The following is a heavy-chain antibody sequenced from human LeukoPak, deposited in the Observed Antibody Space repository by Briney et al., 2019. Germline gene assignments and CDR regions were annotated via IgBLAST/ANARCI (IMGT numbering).Heavy chain of an antibody. J-gene: IGHJ4*02. CDR1: GYSISSGYY. D-gene: IGHD3-22*01. Sequence: SETLSLTCAVSGYSISSGYYWGWIRQPPGKGLEWIGSIYHSGSTYYNPSLKSRVTISVDTSKNQFSLKLSSVTAADTAVYYCATGDSSGYKPTDYWGQGTLVTVSS. CDR3: ATGDSSGYKPTDY. CDR2: IYHSGST. V-gene: IGHV4-38-2*01.